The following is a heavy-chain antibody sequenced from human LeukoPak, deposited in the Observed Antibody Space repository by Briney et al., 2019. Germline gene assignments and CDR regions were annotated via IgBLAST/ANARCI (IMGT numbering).Heavy chain of an antibody. CDR2: IKQDGSEK. Sequence: PGGSLRLSCAASGFTFSNYWLSWVRQAPGKGLEWLANIKQDGSEKYYVDFVKGRFTISRDNAKNSLYPQMHSLRAEDTAVYYCATSNWGSNYWGQGTLVTVSS. D-gene: IGHD7-27*01. J-gene: IGHJ4*02. CDR3: ATSNWGSNY. CDR1: GFTFSNYW. V-gene: IGHV3-7*01.